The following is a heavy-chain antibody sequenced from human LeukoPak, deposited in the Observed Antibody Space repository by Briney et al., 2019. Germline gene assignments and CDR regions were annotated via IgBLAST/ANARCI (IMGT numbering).Heavy chain of an antibody. CDR2: IYYNGNT. CDR1: GGSISSGDYY. D-gene: IGHD1-26*01. CDR3: ARERSGSYPFDY. V-gene: IGHV4-30-4*08. Sequence: SETLSLTCTVSGGSISSGDYYWSWIRQPPGKGLEWIGYIYYNGNTYYNPSLKSRVTMSLDTSKNQIFRKLSSVTAADTAVYYCARERSGSYPFDYWGQGTLVTVSS. J-gene: IGHJ4*02.